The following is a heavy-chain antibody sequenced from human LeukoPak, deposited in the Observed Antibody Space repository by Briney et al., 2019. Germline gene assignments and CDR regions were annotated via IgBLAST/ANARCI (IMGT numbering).Heavy chain of an antibody. J-gene: IGHJ4*02. Sequence: GGSLRLSCASSVVTFSSYAMSWVRQAPGRGLECVSGISGTGGRTYYADSVKGRFTISRDNSRNTLYLQMNRLRAEDTAVYYCAKDLRYESSGYFDYWGQGTRVTVSS. D-gene: IGHD3-22*01. V-gene: IGHV3-23*01. CDR1: VVTFSSYA. CDR3: AKDLRYESSGYFDY. CDR2: ISGTGGRT.